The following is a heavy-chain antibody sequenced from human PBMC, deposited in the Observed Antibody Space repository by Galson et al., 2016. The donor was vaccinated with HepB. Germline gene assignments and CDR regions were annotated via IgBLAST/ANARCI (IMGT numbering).Heavy chain of an antibody. CDR1: GFTFSDYA. D-gene: IGHD3-16*01. Sequence: SLRLSCAASGFTFSDYAMTWFRQAPGKGLEWVSAISGSGVSTYHADSVRGRLTISRDNSKNTLYLQMNSLRAEDTAVYYCARPPEGDRRYFDLWGRGTLVTVSS. CDR2: ISGSGVST. CDR3: ARPPEGDRRYFDL. J-gene: IGHJ2*01. V-gene: IGHV3-23*01.